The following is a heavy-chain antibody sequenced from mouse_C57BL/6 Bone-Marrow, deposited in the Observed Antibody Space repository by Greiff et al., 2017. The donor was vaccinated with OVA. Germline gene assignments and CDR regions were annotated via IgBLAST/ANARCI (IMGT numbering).Heavy chain of an antibody. CDR2: LYPGDGDT. V-gene: IGHV1-82*01. CDR1: GYAFSSSW. J-gene: IGHJ2*01. Sequence: QVQLKESGPELVKPGASVKISCKASGYAFSSSWMNWVKQRPGKGLEWIGRLYPGDGDTNYNGKFKGKATLTADKSSSTAYMQLSSLTSEDSAVYFCARKGFDYYGDYWGQGTTLTVSS. CDR3: ARKGFDYYGDY. D-gene: IGHD1-1*01.